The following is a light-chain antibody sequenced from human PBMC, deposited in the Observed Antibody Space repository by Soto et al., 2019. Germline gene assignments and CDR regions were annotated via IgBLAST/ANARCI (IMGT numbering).Light chain of an antibody. V-gene: IGKV1-5*01. CDR1: QTISFW. Sequence: DIQMTQSPSTLSASVGDKVTITCRASQTISFWLAWYQQKPGKAPKLLIYDASSLESGGPSRFRGSGSGTEFTLTISSRQPDDFATYYCQQYHSSPYTFGQGTKLEIQ. CDR2: DAS. J-gene: IGKJ2*01. CDR3: QQYHSSPYT.